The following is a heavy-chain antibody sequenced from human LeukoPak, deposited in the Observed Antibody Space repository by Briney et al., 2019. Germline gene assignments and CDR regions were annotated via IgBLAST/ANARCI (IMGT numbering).Heavy chain of an antibody. CDR1: GGTFSSYA. CDR3: ARDSSYSYDSSGYYPKDAFDI. V-gene: IGHV1-69*13. Sequence: SVKVSCKASGGTFSSYAISWVRQAPGQGFEWMGGIIPIFGTANYAQKFQGRVTITADASTSTAYMELSSLRSDDTAVYYCARDSSYSYDSSGYYPKDAFDIWGQGTMLTVSS. J-gene: IGHJ3*02. CDR2: IIPIFGTA. D-gene: IGHD3-22*01.